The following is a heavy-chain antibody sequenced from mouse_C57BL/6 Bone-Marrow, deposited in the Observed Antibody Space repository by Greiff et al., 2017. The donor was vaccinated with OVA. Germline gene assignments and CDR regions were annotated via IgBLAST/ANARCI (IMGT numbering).Heavy chain of an antibody. D-gene: IGHD3-3*01. CDR3: ARTRDVGAMDY. Sequence: VKLVESGPGLVQPSQSLSITCTVSGFSLTSYGVHWVRQSPGKGLEWLGVIWSGGSTDYNAAVISRLSIGKDNSKSQIYLKMISLQADDTYIYYSARTRDVGAMDYWGQGTSVTVSS. CDR1: GFSLTSYG. J-gene: IGHJ4*01. V-gene: IGHV2-2*01. CDR2: IWSGGST.